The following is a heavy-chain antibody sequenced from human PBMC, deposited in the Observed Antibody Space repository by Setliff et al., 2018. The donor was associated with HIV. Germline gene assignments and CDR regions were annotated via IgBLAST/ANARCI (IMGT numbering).Heavy chain of an antibody. CDR2: IATYNGNT. CDR3: ARVGGPGWAFDI. V-gene: IGHV1-18*01. CDR1: GYTFTNYG. D-gene: IGHD2-15*01. Sequence: GASVKVSCKASGYTFTNYGISWVRQAPGQGPEWVGWIATYNGNTNYAQKLQGRVTMTTDTSTSTAYMELRSLRSDDTAVYYCARVGGPGWAFDIWGQGTMVTVSS. J-gene: IGHJ3*02.